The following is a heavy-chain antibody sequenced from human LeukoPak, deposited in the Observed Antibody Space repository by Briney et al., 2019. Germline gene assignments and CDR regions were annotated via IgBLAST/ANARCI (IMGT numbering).Heavy chain of an antibody. V-gene: IGHV7-4-1*02. D-gene: IGHD4-17*01. CDR1: GYTFTSYA. Sequence: GSSVKVSCKASGYTFTSYAMNWVRQAPGQGLEWMGWINTNTGNPTYAQGLTGRFVFSLDTSVSTAYLRISSLKAEDTAVYYCATEYGDYVFGYWGQGTLVTVSS. J-gene: IGHJ4*02. CDR2: INTNTGNP. CDR3: ATEYGDYVFGY.